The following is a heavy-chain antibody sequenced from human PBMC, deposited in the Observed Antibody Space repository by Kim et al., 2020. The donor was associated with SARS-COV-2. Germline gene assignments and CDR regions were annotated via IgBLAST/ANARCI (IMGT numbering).Heavy chain of an antibody. D-gene: IGHD3-22*01. J-gene: IGHJ4*02. Sequence: NPPLKSGVTISVDTSKNQFSLKLSSVTAADTAVYYCARGRGDSSGYYLDYWGQGTLVTVSS. CDR3: ARGRGDSSGYYLDY. V-gene: IGHV4-34*01.